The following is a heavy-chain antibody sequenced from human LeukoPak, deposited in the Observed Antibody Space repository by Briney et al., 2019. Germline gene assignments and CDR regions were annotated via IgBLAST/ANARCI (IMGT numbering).Heavy chain of an antibody. CDR2: ISGSGGRT. CDR3: AYGKIEVNY. V-gene: IGHV3-23*01. CDR1: KFTFSFYA. D-gene: IGHD3-10*01. Sequence: GGSLRLSCAASKFTFSFYAMSWVRQAPGRGLEWVSAISGSGGRTYYADSVKGRFTISRDNSKNTLYLQMNSLRAEDTAVYYCAYGKIEVNYWGQGTLVTVSS. J-gene: IGHJ4*02.